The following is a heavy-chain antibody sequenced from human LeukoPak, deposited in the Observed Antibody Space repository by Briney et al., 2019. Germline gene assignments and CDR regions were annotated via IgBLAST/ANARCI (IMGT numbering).Heavy chain of an antibody. D-gene: IGHD1-1*01. Sequence: PGGSLRLSCEASGFTFRSCTMNWVRQAPGKGLEWVSGVSGTGATTYYADSVKGRFTVSRDNAKNSLYLQMNSLRAEDTAVYYCSTWNWSFDLWGRGTLVTVSS. V-gene: IGHV3-23*01. CDR1: GFTFRSCT. CDR3: STWNWSFDL. J-gene: IGHJ2*01. CDR2: VSGTGATT.